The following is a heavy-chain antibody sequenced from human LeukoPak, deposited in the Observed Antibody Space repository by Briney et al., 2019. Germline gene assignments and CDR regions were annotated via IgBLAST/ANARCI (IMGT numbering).Heavy chain of an antibody. V-gene: IGHV3-21*01. J-gene: IGHJ4*02. D-gene: IGHD3-10*01. Sequence: GGSLRLSCAASGFTFSSYSMNWVRQAPGKGLEWVSSISSSSSYIYYADSVKGRFTISRDNAKNSLYLQMNSLRAEDTAVYYCARDRPPHISGTYGHLDYWGQGTLVTVSS. CDR1: GFTFSSYS. CDR2: ISSSSSYI. CDR3: ARDRPPHISGTYGHLDY.